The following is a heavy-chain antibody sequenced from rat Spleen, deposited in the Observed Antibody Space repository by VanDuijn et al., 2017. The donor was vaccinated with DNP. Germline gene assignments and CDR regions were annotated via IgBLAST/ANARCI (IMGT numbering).Heavy chain of an antibody. CDR1: GYSITSDY. J-gene: IGHJ2*01. D-gene: IGHD1-5*01. CDR2: INSAGST. Sequence: EVQLQESGPGLVKPSQSLSLTCSVTGYSITSDYWGWIRKFPGNKMEWMGYINSAGSTNYNPSLKGRISITRDTSKNQFFLQLSSVTTEDTATYYCARWNIGTSTLDYWGQGVMVTVSS. CDR3: ARWNIGTSTLDY. V-gene: IGHV3-1*01.